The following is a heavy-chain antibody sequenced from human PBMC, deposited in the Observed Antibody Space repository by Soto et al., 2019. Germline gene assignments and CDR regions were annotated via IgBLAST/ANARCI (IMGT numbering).Heavy chain of an antibody. D-gene: IGHD3-10*01. CDR1: GLTLGHYG. J-gene: IGHJ4*02. Sequence: QGLLVESGGGVVQPGESLRHSCTASGLTLGHYGMHWVRQVSGKGLEWLAVIACNGKLQFYGDSAQGRFTISRDNPKNTVYLEMNGLRPDDTALYYCVKEADYCVSSKYDMWGRGTLVTVSS. CDR2: IACNGKLQ. V-gene: IGHV3-30*18. CDR3: VKEADYCVSSKYDM.